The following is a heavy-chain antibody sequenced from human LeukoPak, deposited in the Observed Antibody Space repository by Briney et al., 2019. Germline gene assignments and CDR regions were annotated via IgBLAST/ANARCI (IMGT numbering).Heavy chain of an antibody. J-gene: IGHJ4*02. CDR1: GGTFSSYA. CDR2: ISAYNGNT. D-gene: IGHD4-23*01. CDR3: ARDRGSWPVITPYHDY. Sequence: ASVKVSCEASGGTFSSYAISWVRQAPGQGLEWMGWISAYNGNTNYAQKLQGRVTMTTDTSTSTAYMELRSLRSDDTAVYYCARDRGSWPVITPYHDYWGQGTLVTVSS. V-gene: IGHV1-18*01.